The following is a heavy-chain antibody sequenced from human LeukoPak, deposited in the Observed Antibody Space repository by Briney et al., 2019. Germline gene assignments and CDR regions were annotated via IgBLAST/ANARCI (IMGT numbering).Heavy chain of an antibody. V-gene: IGHV1-46*01. Sequence: ASVKVSCKASGYTFTSYYMHWVRQAPGQGLEWMGIINPSGGSTSYAQKFQGRVTMTRDTSTGTAYMDLRNLRFDDTAVYFCARSGRGTYYYFDLWGQGTLVTVSS. J-gene: IGHJ4*01. CDR1: GYTFTSYY. D-gene: IGHD1-26*01. CDR3: ARSGRGTYYYFDL. CDR2: INPSGGST.